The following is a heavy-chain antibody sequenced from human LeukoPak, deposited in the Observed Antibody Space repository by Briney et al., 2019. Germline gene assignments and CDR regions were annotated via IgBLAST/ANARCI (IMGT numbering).Heavy chain of an antibody. CDR1: GYSISSGYY. CDR3: ARQRYCSSTSCYPISFDY. V-gene: IGHV4-38-2*01. CDR2: IYHSGST. D-gene: IGHD2-2*01. Sequence: PSETLSLICAVSGYSISSGYYWGWIRQPPGKGLEWIGSIYHSGSTYYNPSLKSRVTISVDTSKNQFSLKLSSVTAADTAVYYCARQRYCSSTSCYPISFDYWGQGTLVTVSS. J-gene: IGHJ4*02.